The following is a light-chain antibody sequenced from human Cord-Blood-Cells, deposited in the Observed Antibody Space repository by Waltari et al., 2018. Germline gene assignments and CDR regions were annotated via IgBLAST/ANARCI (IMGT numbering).Light chain of an antibody. V-gene: IGKV1-39*01. Sequence: DIQMTQSPSSLSASVGDRVTITCRASQSISSYLNWYKQKPGKAPKLLIYAPSSVQSGVPSRFSGSGSGTDFTLTISSLQPEDFATYDCQQSYSTPWTFGQGTKVEIK. J-gene: IGKJ1*01. CDR3: QQSYSTPWT. CDR2: APS. CDR1: QSISSY.